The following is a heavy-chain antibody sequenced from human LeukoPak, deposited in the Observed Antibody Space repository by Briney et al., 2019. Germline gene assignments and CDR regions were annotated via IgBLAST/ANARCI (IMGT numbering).Heavy chain of an antibody. V-gene: IGHV1-2*02. CDR1: GYTFTGYY. J-gene: IGHJ4*02. Sequence: ASVKVSCKASGYTFTGYYMHGVRQAPGQGLEWMGWINPNSGGTNYAQKFQGRVTMTGDTSISTAYMELSRLRSDDTAVYYCARVDWLQGAHYWGQGTLVTVSS. D-gene: IGHD5-18*01. CDR3: ARVDWLQGAHY. CDR2: INPNSGGT.